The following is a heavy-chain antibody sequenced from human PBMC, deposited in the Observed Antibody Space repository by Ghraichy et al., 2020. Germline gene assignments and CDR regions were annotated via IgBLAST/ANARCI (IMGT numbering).Heavy chain of an antibody. V-gene: IGHV1-2*06. J-gene: IGHJ5*02. CDR1: GYTFTDYF. Sequence: ASVKVSCRASGYTFTDYFIHWVRQAPGQGLEYLGRINPNNGARNYAQNFEGRLTMTSDTSITTAYMELSTLRSDDTAVFYCARGGYFDFFTGIDDDNFFDPWGQGTLVTVSS. CDR2: INPNNGAR. D-gene: IGHD3/OR15-3a*01. CDR3: ARGGYFDFFTGIDDDNFFDP.